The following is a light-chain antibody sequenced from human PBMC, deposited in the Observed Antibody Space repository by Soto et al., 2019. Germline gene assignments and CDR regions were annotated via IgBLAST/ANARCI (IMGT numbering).Light chain of an antibody. CDR2: DAS. Sequence: VFTQNPGTLSLSPGERASLSCRASQSVSSSYLAWYQQIPGQAPRLLINDASRRATGIPDRFSGSGSGTDFTLTISRLEPEDFAVYYCQQYGSSPPTFGQGTKVDI. J-gene: IGKJ1*01. V-gene: IGKV3-20*01. CDR1: QSVSSSY. CDR3: QQYGSSPPT.